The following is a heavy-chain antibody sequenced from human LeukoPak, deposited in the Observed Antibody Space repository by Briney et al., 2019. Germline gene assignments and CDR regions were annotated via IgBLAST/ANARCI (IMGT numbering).Heavy chain of an antibody. CDR3: ARVGLSGYSSGWYGGYFDY. Sequence: SETLSLTCTVSGGSVSSGNYYWSWIRQPPGKGLEWIGYIYYSGSTNYNPSLKSRVTISVDTSKNQFSLKLSSVTAADTAVYYCARVGLSGYSSGWYGGYFDYWGQGTLVTVSS. CDR1: GGSVSSGNYY. CDR2: IYYSGST. D-gene: IGHD6-19*01. J-gene: IGHJ4*02. V-gene: IGHV4-61*01.